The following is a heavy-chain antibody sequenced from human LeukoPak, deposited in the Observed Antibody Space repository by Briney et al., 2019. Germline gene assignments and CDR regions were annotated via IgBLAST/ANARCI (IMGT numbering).Heavy chain of an antibody. CDR3: VSFYETY. CDR2: INSDGSWT. V-gene: IGHV3-74*01. CDR1: GNYW. Sequence: GGSLRLSCAASGNYWMHWVRQAPGKGLVWVSHINSDGSWTSYADSVKGRFTISEDNAKNTVYLQMNSLRAEDTAVYYCVSFYETYWGRGTLVTVSS. J-gene: IGHJ4*02. D-gene: IGHD2/OR15-2a*01.